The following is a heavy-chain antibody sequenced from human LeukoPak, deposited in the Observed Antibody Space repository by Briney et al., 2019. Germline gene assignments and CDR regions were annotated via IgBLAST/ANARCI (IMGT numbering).Heavy chain of an antibody. V-gene: IGHV3-30*02. CDR3: AKDRSEWLLRGGSFDH. Sequence: PGGSLRLSCAASGFTFRSYGIHWVRQAPGKGLEWVAFIRYDAINVYFADSVKGRVSISRDNVKNTLDLQMNSLRPEDAAVYYCAKDRSEWLLRGGSFDHWGQGTLVTVPS. J-gene: IGHJ4*02. CDR1: GFTFRSYG. D-gene: IGHD3-3*01. CDR2: IRYDAINV.